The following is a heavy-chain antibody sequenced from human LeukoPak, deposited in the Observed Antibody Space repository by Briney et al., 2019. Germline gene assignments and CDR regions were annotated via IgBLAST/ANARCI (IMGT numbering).Heavy chain of an antibody. V-gene: IGHV1-2*02. CDR2: INPNSGGT. CDR1: GYSFTSYY. D-gene: IGHD2-2*01. CDR3: ASKSAVRSTSEFDF. Sequence: ASVKVSCKASGYSFTSYYIHWVRQAPGQGLEWMGWINPNSGGTNYPQKFQGRVTMTSDTSISTAYMELTSLRSDDSAVYYCASKSAVRSTSEFDFWGQGTLVTVSS. J-gene: IGHJ4*02.